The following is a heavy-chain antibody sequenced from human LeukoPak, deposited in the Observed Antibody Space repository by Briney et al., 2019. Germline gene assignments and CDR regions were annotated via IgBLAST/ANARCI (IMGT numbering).Heavy chain of an antibody. V-gene: IGHV4-39*07. CDR2: FYKSGSS. CDR3: ARGGSYYGMDV. CDR1: GGSISSSSFY. D-gene: IGHD3-10*01. Sequence: SETLSLTCTVSGGSISSSSFYWGWIRQPPGKGLEWIGNFYKSGSSSYNPSLKSRVTISVDTSKNQFSLKLSSVTAADTAVYYCARGGSYYGMDVWGQGTTVTVSS. J-gene: IGHJ6*02.